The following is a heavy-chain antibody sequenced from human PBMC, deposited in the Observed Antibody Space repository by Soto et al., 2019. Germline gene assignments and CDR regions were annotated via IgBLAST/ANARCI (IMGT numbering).Heavy chain of an antibody. CDR3: ARLFRPYDSSGYLVY. Sequence: PSETLSLTCAVYGGSFSGYYWGWIRQPPGKGLEWIGEINHSGSTKYSPSFQGQVTISADKSINTAYLQWSSLKASDTAMYYCARLFRPYDSSGYLVYWGQGTLVTVSS. V-gene: IGHV4-34*01. J-gene: IGHJ4*02. D-gene: IGHD3-22*01. CDR1: GGSFSGYY. CDR2: INHSGST.